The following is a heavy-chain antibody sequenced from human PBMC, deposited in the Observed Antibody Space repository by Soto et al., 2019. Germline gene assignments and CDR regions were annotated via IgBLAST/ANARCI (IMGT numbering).Heavy chain of an antibody. J-gene: IGHJ5*02. V-gene: IGHV4-59*01. D-gene: IGHD2-21*02. CDR3: ARDVCWGGDCYWFDT. CDR2: IYYSGST. CDR1: GGSISSYY. Sequence: SETLSLTCTVSGGSISSYYWSWIRQPPGKGLEWIGYIYYSGSTNYNPSLKSRVTISVDTSKNQFSLKLSSVTAADTAVYYCARDVCWGGDCYWFDTWGQGTLVTVS.